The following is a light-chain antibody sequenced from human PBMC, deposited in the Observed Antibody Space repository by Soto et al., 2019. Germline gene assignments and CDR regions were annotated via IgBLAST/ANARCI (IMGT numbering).Light chain of an antibody. J-gene: IGKJ5*01. CDR3: QQYGSSPSST. CDR1: QSVSSSY. V-gene: IGKV3-20*01. CDR2: GAS. Sequence: EIVLTQSPGTLSLSPGERAILSCRASQSVSSSYLAWYQQKPGQAPRLLIYGASSRATGIPDRFSGSGSGTDFTLTISRLEPEDFAVYYCQQYGSSPSSTFGQGTRLEIK.